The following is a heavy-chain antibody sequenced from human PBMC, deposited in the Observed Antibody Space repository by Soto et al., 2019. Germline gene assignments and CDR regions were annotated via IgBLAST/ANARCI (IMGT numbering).Heavy chain of an antibody. Sequence: EVQLVESGGGLVQPGGSLRLSCAVSRFTFGSYPMHWVRQAPGKVLEYVSAISTNGDSTFYANSVKGRFTISRDNSKNTLYLQMGSLRAEDMGVYYCAREGMSRPRWVFDYWGQGTLVTASS. J-gene: IGHJ4*02. CDR2: ISTNGDST. D-gene: IGHD6-13*01. CDR1: RFTFGSYP. CDR3: AREGMSRPRWVFDY. V-gene: IGHV3-64*01.